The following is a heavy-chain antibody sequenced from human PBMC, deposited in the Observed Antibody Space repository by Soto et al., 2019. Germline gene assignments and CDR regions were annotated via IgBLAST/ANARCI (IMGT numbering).Heavy chain of an antibody. CDR1: GFTFSSYA. CDR3: AKDSTYYYDSSGYELDQDAFDI. Sequence: GGSLRLSCAASGFTFSSYAMSWVRQAPGKGLEWVSAISGSGGSTYYADPVKGRFTISRDNSKNTLYLQMNSLRAEDTAVYYCAKDSTYYYDSSGYELDQDAFDIWAQGTMVTVSS. D-gene: IGHD3-22*01. J-gene: IGHJ3*02. V-gene: IGHV3-23*01. CDR2: ISGSGGST.